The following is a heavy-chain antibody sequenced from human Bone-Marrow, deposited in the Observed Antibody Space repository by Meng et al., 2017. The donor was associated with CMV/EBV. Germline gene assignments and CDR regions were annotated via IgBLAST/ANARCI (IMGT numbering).Heavy chain of an antibody. V-gene: IGHV1-2*02. CDR3: ARDMYPYYYFAS. Sequence: CKASGYTFNAYYIHWVRQAPGQKLERMGWINPHSGDTNYAQSFQGRVTMTRDTSISAAYMELTRLRSDDTAMYYCARDMYPYYYFASWGQGTLVTVSS. D-gene: IGHD2-21*01. CDR2: INPHSGDT. CDR1: GYTFNAYY. J-gene: IGHJ4*02.